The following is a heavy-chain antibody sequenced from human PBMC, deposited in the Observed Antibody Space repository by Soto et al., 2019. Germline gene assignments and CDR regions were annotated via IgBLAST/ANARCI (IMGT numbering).Heavy chain of an antibody. D-gene: IGHD3-9*01. CDR3: ARDSLTRYYDILTGYYKDNWFDP. V-gene: IGHV1-18*01. CDR2: ISAYNGNT. CDR1: GYTFTRYG. J-gene: IGHJ5*02. Sequence: GASVKVSFKASGYTFTRYGISWLRQAPGQGLEWMGWISAYNGNTNYAQKLQGRVTMTTDTSTSTAYMELRSLRSDDTAVYYCARDSLTRYYDILTGYYKDNWFDPWGQGTLVTVSS.